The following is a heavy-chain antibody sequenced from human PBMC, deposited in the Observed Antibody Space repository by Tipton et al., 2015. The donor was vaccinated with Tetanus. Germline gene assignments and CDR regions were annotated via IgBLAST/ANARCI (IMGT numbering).Heavy chain of an antibody. D-gene: IGHD1-1*01. V-gene: IGHV4-31*03. J-gene: IGHJ2*01. Sequence: LRLSCTVSGGSISSGAYYWSWIRQHPGKGLEWIGYIYYSGSTFYNLSLKSRVTISVDTSKNQFSLKLSSVTAADTAVYYCARTQPIGWYFDLWGRGTLLTVSS. CDR1: GGSISSGAYY. CDR3: ARTQPIGWYFDL. CDR2: IYYSGST.